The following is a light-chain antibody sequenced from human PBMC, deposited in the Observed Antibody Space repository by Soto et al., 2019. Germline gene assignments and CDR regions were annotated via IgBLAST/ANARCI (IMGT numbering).Light chain of an antibody. CDR2: GAS. J-gene: IGKJ2*01. Sequence: EIVLTQSPGTLSLSPGERATFSCRASQSVSSSNLARYQQKPGQAPRLLIYGASSRATGIPDRFSGSGSGTDFTLTISRLEPEDFALYYCQHYGNSPPRYTFGQGTKLEIK. CDR1: QSVSSSN. CDR3: QHYGNSPPRYT. V-gene: IGKV3-20*01.